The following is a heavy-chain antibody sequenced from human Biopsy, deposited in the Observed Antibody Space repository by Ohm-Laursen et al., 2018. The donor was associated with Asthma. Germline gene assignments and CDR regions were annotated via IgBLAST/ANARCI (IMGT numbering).Heavy chain of an antibody. V-gene: IGHV3-53*01. CDR3: VKDTLIDSKNYYTFEV. CDR1: GFAVSRDH. J-gene: IGHJ3*01. D-gene: IGHD3-22*01. Sequence: GSLRLSCTASGFAVSRDHMFWVRRAPGKGLEWVSVIYSGGTSHTADSVRGRFFISRDDSKNTLYLDMTSLRAEDTAVYYCVKDTLIDSKNYYTFEVWGQGTMVTVSS. CDR2: IYSGGTS.